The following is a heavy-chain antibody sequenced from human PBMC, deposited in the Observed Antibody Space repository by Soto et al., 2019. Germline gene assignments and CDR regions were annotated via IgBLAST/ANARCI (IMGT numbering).Heavy chain of an antibody. CDR1: GFSFSSCA. V-gene: IGHV3-30-3*01. J-gene: IGHJ4*02. CDR2: VSHDGSNK. CDR3: ARVSIAVAGIAYYFDY. D-gene: IGHD6-19*01. Sequence: QVQLVESGGGVVQPGRSLRLSCAASGFSFSSCAMHWVRQAPGKGLEWVAVVSHDGSNKYYADSVKGRVTISRDNSINGVSLQMNSLRAEDTAVYYCARVSIAVAGIAYYFDYWGQGTLVTVSS.